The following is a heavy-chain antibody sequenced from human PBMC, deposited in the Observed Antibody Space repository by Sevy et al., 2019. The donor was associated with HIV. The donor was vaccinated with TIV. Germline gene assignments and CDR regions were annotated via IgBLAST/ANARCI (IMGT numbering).Heavy chain of an antibody. D-gene: IGHD5-18*01. J-gene: IGHJ5*02. CDR2: IYDSGST. V-gene: IGHV4-31*03. CDR1: GGSISSGGYF. Sequence: SQTLSLTCTVSGGSISSGGYFWSWIRQHPGKGLEWIGYIYDSGSTYYNPSLKSRLTLSVDKSKNQQSLKLRSVTAADTAIYFCARDSSQVETTMINGFDPWGQGTQVTVSS. CDR3: ARDSSQVETTMINGFDP.